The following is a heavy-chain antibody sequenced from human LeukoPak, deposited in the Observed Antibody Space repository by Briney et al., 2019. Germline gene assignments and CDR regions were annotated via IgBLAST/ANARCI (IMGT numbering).Heavy chain of an antibody. D-gene: IGHD3-3*02. J-gene: IGHJ6*03. Sequence: SETLSLTCTVSGGSISSSSYYWGWLRQPPGKGLEWIGSIYYSGSTYYNPSLKSRVTISVDTSKNQFSPTLSSVTAADTAVYYCARTPFHYYYYMDVWGKGTTVTVSS. CDR2: IYYSGST. V-gene: IGHV4-39*07. CDR3: ARTPFHYYYYMDV. CDR1: GGSISSSSYY.